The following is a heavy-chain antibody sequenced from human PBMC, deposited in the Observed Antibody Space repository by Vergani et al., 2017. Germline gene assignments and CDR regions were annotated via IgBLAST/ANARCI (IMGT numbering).Heavy chain of an antibody. CDR1: GYTFTTYG. J-gene: IGHJ5*02. CDR2: ISASNGNT. CDR3: ARGRLKIEGVTSNWFDP. D-gene: IGHD1-26*01. V-gene: IGHV1-18*01. Sequence: QVQLVQSGTEVKKPGASVKASCKASGYTFTTYGISWVRQAPGQGLEWMGWISASNGNTNYAQKLLGRVTMTTDRSTSTAYMELRSLRSDDTAVYYCARGRLKIEGVTSNWFDPWGQGTLVTVSS.